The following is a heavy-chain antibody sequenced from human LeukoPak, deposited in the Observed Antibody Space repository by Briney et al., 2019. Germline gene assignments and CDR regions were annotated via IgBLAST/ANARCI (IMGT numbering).Heavy chain of an antibody. CDR3: ARDLGTPKRCSGGSCYVTFLDYYCGMDV. V-gene: IGHV6-1*01. CDR2: TYYRSKWYN. D-gene: IGHD2-15*01. CDR1: GDSVSSSSAA. Sequence: SQTLSLTCAISGDSVSSSSAAWNWIRQSPSRGLEWLGRTYYRSKWYNDYAVSVKSRITINPDTSKNQFSLQLNSVTPEDTAVYYCARDLGTPKRCSGGSCYVTFLDYYCGMDVWGQGTTVTVSS. J-gene: IGHJ6*02.